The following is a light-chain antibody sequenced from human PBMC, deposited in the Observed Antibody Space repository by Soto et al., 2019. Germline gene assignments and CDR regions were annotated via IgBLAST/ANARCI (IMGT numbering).Light chain of an antibody. Sequence: DIQMTQSPSTLSASVGDRVTITCRASQSIVRWLAWYQQKPGKAPKLLIYDASSLESGVPSRFSGTGSGTEFTLTISSLQPDHFATYYCQQYNSYSRTFGQGTKVEIK. CDR2: DAS. J-gene: IGKJ1*01. CDR3: QQYNSYSRT. CDR1: QSIVRW. V-gene: IGKV1-5*01.